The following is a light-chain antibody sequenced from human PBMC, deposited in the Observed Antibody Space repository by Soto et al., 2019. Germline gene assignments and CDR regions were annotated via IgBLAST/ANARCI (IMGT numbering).Light chain of an antibody. CDR1: QSISSW. J-gene: IGKJ2*01. Sequence: DIPMTQSPSTLSASVGDRVTITCRASQSISSWLAWYQQKPGKAPKLLIYKASSLESGVPSRFSGSGSGTEFTLTISSLQPDDFATYYCQQEYTFGQGTKLEIK. CDR3: QQEYT. CDR2: KAS. V-gene: IGKV1-5*03.